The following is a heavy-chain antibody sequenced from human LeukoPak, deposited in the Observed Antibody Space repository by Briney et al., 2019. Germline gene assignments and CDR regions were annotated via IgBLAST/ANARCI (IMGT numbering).Heavy chain of an antibody. CDR1: GYTLTELS. V-gene: IGHV1-24*01. D-gene: IGHD3-10*01. CDR2: FDPEDGET. Sequence: ASVKVSCKVSGYTLTELSMHWVRQAPGKGLEWMGGFDPEDGETIYAQKFQGRVTMTEDTSTDTAYMELSSLRSEDTAVYYCATGPVGVRRFDPWGQGTLVTVSS. CDR3: ATGPVGVRRFDP. J-gene: IGHJ5*02.